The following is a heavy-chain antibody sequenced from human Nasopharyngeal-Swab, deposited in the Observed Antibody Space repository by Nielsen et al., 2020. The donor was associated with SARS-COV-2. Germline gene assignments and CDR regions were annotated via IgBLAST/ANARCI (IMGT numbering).Heavy chain of an antibody. CDR1: GFTFDDYA. Sequence: SLKISCAASGFTFDDYAMHWVRLGPGKGLEWVSGISWNSGSIDYADSVKGRFTTSRENSKNTLYLQMNSLRAEDTAVYYCARERRSGLRYYFDYWGQGTLVTVSS. V-gene: IGHV3-9*01. CDR2: ISWNSGSI. CDR3: ARERRSGLRYYFDY. D-gene: IGHD3-22*01. J-gene: IGHJ4*02.